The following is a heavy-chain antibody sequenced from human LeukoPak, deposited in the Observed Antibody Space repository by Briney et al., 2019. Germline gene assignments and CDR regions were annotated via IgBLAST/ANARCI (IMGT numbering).Heavy chain of an antibody. CDR3: ARDWGSGFQDV. Sequence: ASVKVSCKSAGYTFTSYDINWVRQATGQGLGWMGWMDPNSGNTGYAQKFQGRVTMTRNTSISTAYMELSSLRSDDTAVYYCARDWGSGFQDVWGKGTTVTVSS. CDR2: MDPNSGNT. J-gene: IGHJ6*04. D-gene: IGHD6-19*01. V-gene: IGHV1-8*01. CDR1: GYTFTSYD.